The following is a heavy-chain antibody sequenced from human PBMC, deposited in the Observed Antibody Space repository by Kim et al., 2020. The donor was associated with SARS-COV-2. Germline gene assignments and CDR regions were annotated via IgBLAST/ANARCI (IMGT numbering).Heavy chain of an antibody. Sequence: VKGRFTISRDKYKNTLYLQMNSLRAEDTAVYYCAKVRARLRGYYYYGMDVWGQGTTVTVSS. J-gene: IGHJ6*02. V-gene: IGHV3-23*01. CDR3: AKVRARLRGYYYYGMDV. D-gene: IGHD4-17*01.